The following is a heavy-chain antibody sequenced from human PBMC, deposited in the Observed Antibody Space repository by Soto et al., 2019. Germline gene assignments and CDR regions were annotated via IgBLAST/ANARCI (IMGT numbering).Heavy chain of an antibody. V-gene: IGHV4-30-2*01. CDR2: IYHSGST. Sequence: QLQLQESGSGLVKPSQTLSLTCAVSGGSISSSGYSWSWIRQPPGKGLEWIGYIYHSGSTYYNPSLKSRVTISVDRSKNQFSLKLSSVTAADTAVYYYARDDYYDSSGYEAWFDPWGQGTLVTVSS. D-gene: IGHD3-22*01. J-gene: IGHJ5*02. CDR1: GGSISSSGYS. CDR3: ARDDYYDSSGYEAWFDP.